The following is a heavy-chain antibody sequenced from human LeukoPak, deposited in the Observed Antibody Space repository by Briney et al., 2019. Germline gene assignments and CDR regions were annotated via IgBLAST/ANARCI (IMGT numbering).Heavy chain of an antibody. CDR3: ASSSVAGTSNYYYYGMDV. CDR1: GGSFSGYY. J-gene: IGHJ6*02. D-gene: IGHD6-19*01. V-gene: IGHV4-34*01. Sequence: SETLSLTCAVYGGSFSGYYWSWIRQPPGKGLEWIGEINHSGSTNYNPSLKSRVTISVDTSKNQFSLKLSSVTAADTAVYYCASSSVAGTSNYYYYGMDVWGQGTTVTVSS. CDR2: INHSGST.